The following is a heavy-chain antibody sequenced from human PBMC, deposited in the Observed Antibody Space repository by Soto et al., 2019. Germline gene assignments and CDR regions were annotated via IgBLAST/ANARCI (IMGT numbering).Heavy chain of an antibody. CDR2: ISSSGGST. J-gene: IGHJ6*02. D-gene: IGHD5-18*01. Sequence: EVQLVESGGGLVKPGGSLRLSCAASGFTFSSYSMNWVRQAPGKGLEWVSSISSSGGSTYYADSVKGRFTTSRDNSKNTLYLLMNSLRAEDTAVYYCAKGKDTAMVSYYYYGMDVWGQGTTVTVSS. V-gene: IGHV3-23*04. CDR3: AKGKDTAMVSYYYYGMDV. CDR1: GFTFSSYS.